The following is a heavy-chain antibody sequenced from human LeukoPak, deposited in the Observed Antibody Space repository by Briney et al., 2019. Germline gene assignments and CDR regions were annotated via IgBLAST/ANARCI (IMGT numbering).Heavy chain of an antibody. CDR3: ARFGLTSSLDY. V-gene: IGHV5-51*01. D-gene: IGHD6-13*01. CDR1: GYTLTNNW. CDR2: IYPGDSDT. J-gene: IGHJ4*02. Sequence: GESLKISCKASGYTLTNNWIAWVRQVPGKGLEWMGIIYPGDSDTRYRPSFQGQVTMSVDKSISTAYLQWSSLKTSDTAMYYCARFGLTSSLDYWGQGTLDTVSS.